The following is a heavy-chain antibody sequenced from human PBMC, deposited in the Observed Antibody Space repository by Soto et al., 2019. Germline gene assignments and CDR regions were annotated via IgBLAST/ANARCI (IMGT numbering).Heavy chain of an antibody. CDR3: ARDYYKYYDSSGYYRSPAY. J-gene: IGHJ4*02. CDR2: ISYDGSDK. D-gene: IGHD3-22*01. CDR1: GFTFSSYA. Sequence: SGGSLRLSCAASGFTFSSYAMHWVRQPPGKGLEWVALISYDGSDKDYADSVKGRFTISRDNSRNTLFLQMNSLRAEDTAVYYCARDYYKYYDSSGYYRSPAYWGQGT. V-gene: IGHV3-30-3*01.